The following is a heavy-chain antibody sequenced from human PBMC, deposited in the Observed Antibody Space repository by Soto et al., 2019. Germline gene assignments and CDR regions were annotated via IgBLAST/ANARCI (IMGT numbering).Heavy chain of an antibody. J-gene: IGHJ4*02. CDR3: ARDRLRGYDNSGFYS. V-gene: IGHV1-18*01. CDR1: GYSFSYYG. D-gene: IGHD3-22*01. CDR2: INPYNGNR. Sequence: QVQFVQSEAELRKPGASVKVSCKASGYSFSYYGISWVRQTPGQGLEWMGWINPYNGNRNYAQKFEDRVTMTTATSTNTIYMELRSLKSDDTAIYYCARDRLRGYDNSGFYSWGQGTLVTVSS.